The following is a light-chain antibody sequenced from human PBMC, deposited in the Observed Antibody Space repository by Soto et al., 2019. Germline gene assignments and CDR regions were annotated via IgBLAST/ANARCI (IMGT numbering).Light chain of an antibody. J-gene: IGKJ2*01. V-gene: IGKV3-20*01. Sequence: ETLLTQSPGTLSLSPGERATLSCRASQSVSDNLLAWYQQKPGQAPRLLIYGASSRATGIPDRFSGSGSGTDFTLTISRLEPEDFAVYYCHHYGGSPRDFGQGTKLEIK. CDR3: HHYGGSPRD. CDR1: QSVSDNL. CDR2: GAS.